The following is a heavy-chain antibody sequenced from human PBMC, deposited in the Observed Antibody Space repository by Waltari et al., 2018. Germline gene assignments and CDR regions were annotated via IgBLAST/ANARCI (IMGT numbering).Heavy chain of an antibody. Sequence: QVQLVQSGAEVKKPGASVKVSCKASGYTFTGYYMHWVRQAPGQGLEWMGRIIPIFGTANYAQKFQGRVTITADKSTSTAYMELSSLRSEDTAVYYCARDLSSSWRIPWYFDLWGRGTLVTVSS. V-gene: IGHV1-69*06. D-gene: IGHD6-13*01. CDR2: IIPIFGTA. CDR3: ARDLSSSWRIPWYFDL. CDR1: GYTFTGYY. J-gene: IGHJ2*01.